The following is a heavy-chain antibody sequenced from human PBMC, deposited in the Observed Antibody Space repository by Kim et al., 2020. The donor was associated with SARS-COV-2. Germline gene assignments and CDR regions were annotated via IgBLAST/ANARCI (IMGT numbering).Heavy chain of an antibody. D-gene: IGHD3-10*01. CDR3: AKESGSGSYYAWTYYYYGMDV. CDR2: ISYDGSNK. V-gene: IGHV3-30*18. CDR1: GFTFSSYG. J-gene: IGHJ6*02. Sequence: GWSLRLSCAASGFTFSSYGMHWVRQAPGKGLEWVAVISYDGSNKYYADSLKGRFTISRDNSKNTLYLQMNSLRAEDTAVYYCAKESGSGSYYAWTYYYYGMDVWGQGTTVTVSS.